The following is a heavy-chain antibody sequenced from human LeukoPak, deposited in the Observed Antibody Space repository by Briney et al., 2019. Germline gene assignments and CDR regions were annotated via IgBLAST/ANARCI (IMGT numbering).Heavy chain of an antibody. Sequence: GGSLRLSCAASGFTFSNYGMHWVRQAPGKGLEWVAVISYDGSNKYYADSVKGRFTISRDNSKNTLYLQMNSLRDEDTAVYFCARDKPGAGFGDAFDIWGQGTMVTVSS. CDR3: ARDKPGAGFGDAFDI. V-gene: IGHV3-30*03. D-gene: IGHD3-10*01. CDR1: GFTFSNYG. J-gene: IGHJ3*02. CDR2: ISYDGSNK.